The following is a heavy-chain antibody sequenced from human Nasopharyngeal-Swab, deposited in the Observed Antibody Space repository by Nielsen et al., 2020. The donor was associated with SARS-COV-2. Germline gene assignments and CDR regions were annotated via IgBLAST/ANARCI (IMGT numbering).Heavy chain of an antibody. CDR2: MNPNSGGT. CDR1: GYIFIDYY. V-gene: IGHV1-2*02. J-gene: IGHJ4*02. Sequence: ASVKVSCKASGYIFIDYYIHWVRQAPGQGLEWMGWMNPNSGGTHYAQKFQGRVTMTRDTSSITAYMELSSLRSDDTAVYYCARDGSSSWYEQLDYWGQGTLVTVSS. CDR3: ARDGSSSWYEQLDY. D-gene: IGHD6-13*01.